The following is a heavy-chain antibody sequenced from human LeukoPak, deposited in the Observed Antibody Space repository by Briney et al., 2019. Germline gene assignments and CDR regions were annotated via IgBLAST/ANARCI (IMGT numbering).Heavy chain of an antibody. CDR3: ATYCSSTSCYAGFDY. CDR1: GGSFSGYY. D-gene: IGHD2-2*01. J-gene: IGHJ4*02. V-gene: IGHV4-34*01. Sequence: SETLSLTCAVYGGSFSGYYWSWIRQPPGKGLEWIGEINHSGSTNYNPSLKSRVTISVDTSKNQFSLKLSSVTVADTAVYYCATYCSSTSCYAGFDYWGQGTLVTVSS. CDR2: INHSGST.